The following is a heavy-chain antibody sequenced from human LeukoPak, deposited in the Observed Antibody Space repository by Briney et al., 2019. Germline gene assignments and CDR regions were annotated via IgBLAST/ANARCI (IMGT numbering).Heavy chain of an antibody. Sequence: SQTLSLTCAVSGGSISSGGYSWSWIRQPPGKGLEWIGYIYHSGSTCYNPSLKSRVTISVDRSKNQFSLKLSSVTAADTAVYYCARVVDWGWYFDLWGRGTLVTVSS. D-gene: IGHD3/OR15-3a*01. V-gene: IGHV4-30-2*01. CDR1: GGSISSGGYS. CDR2: IYHSGST. CDR3: ARVVDWGWYFDL. J-gene: IGHJ2*01.